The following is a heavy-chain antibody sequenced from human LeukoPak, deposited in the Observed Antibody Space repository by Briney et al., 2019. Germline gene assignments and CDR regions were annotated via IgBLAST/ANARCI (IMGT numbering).Heavy chain of an antibody. J-gene: IGHJ3*02. CDR3: ARVGGYYDSSGYLQRDAFDI. V-gene: IGHV4-4*02. Sequence: PSETLSLTCAVSGGSISSVNWWTWVRQPPGKGLEWIGEIFYSGSTNYNPSLKSRVTISVDKSKNQFSLKLSSVTAADTALYYCARVGGYYDSSGYLQRDAFDIWGQGTMVTVSS. D-gene: IGHD3-22*01. CDR1: GGSISSVNW. CDR2: IFYSGST.